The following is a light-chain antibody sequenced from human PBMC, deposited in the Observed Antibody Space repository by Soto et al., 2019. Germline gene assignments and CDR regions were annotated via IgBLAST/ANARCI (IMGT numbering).Light chain of an antibody. CDR1: SRDVGGYSY. CDR2: EVS. V-gene: IGLV2-14*01. CDR3: SSFSSITREV. Sequence: QSVLTQPASVSGSPGQLITISCTGTSRDVGGYSYVSWYQQHPGKTPKLMIYEVSNRPSGVSHRFSGSKSGNTASLTISGLQTEDEADYYCSSFSSITREVFGGGTKLTVL. J-gene: IGLJ2*01.